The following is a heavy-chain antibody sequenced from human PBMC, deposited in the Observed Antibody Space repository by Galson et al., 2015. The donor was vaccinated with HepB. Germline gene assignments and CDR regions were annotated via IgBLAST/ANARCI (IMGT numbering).Heavy chain of an antibody. V-gene: IGHV1-18*01. Sequence: SVKVSCKASEYIFATYGISWVRQAPGQGLEWMGWISTHNGHTIYAQKLQGRLTLSTDTSTRTAYMELRSLRSDDTAVYYCATGGGMVRGVIILYFDYWGQGTLVTVSS. J-gene: IGHJ4*02. CDR1: EYIFATYG. CDR3: ATGGGMVRGVIILYFDY. D-gene: IGHD3-10*01. CDR2: ISTHNGHT.